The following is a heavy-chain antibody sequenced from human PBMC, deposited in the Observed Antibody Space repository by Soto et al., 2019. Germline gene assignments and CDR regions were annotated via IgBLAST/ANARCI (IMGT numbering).Heavy chain of an antibody. J-gene: IGHJ4*03. CDR3: VRESSTSTPI. D-gene: IGHD2-2*01. CDR1: GYTFTTYD. CDR2: VNPNSANT. Sequence: ASVKVSCKXSGYTFTTYDINWVRQASGQGLEWMGWVNPNSANTGYAQKFRGRVSMTRNTSINTAFMELSSLRSEDTAVYYCVRESSTSTPIWGQGTVVTVSS. V-gene: IGHV1-8*01.